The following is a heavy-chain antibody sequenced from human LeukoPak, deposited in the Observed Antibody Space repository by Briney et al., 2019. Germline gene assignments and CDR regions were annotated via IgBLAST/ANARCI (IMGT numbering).Heavy chain of an antibody. Sequence: ASVKVSCKASGYTFTNYYIHWVRQAPGQGLEWMGLINPGGDNTDYAQNFQGRVTMTRDTSTSTVYMGLSSLRSEDTAIYYCARIRDGYNDAYDLWGQGAVVTVPS. CDR1: GYTFTNYY. J-gene: IGHJ3*01. V-gene: IGHV1-46*01. CDR3: ARIRDGYNDAYDL. D-gene: IGHD5-24*01. CDR2: INPGGDNT.